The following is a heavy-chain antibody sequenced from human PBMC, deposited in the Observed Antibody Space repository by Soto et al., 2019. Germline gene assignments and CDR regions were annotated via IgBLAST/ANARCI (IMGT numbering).Heavy chain of an antibody. Sequence: QGQLVQSGAEERKPGSSVNVYCKASGGTFSRYAINWVRQAPGQGLEWMRWIIPMSGTTNYAQKFKGRVTITADESTSTVYMELNTLRSEDAAVYYCARASIHGSSWYFWFDPWGQGTLVTVSS. CDR1: GGTFSRYA. CDR2: IIPMSGTT. CDR3: ARASIHGSSWYFWFDP. J-gene: IGHJ5*01. D-gene: IGHD6-13*01. V-gene: IGHV1-69*01.